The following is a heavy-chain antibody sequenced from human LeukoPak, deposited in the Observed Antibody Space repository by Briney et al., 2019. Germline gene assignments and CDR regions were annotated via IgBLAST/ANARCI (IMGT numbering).Heavy chain of an antibody. CDR3: ARLEVRDYYYYYGMDV. Sequence: GASAKVSCKASGYSFISYGISWVRQAPGQGLEWMGWISPYNGDTNFAQKLQGRVTMTTDTSTSTAYMELRSLRSDDTAVYYCARLEVRDYYYYYGMDVWGQGTTVTVSS. D-gene: IGHD2-21*01. CDR1: GYSFISYG. V-gene: IGHV1-18*01. CDR2: ISPYNGDT. J-gene: IGHJ6*02.